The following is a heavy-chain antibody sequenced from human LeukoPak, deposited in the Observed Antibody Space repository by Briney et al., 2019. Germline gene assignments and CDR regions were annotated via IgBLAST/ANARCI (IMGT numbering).Heavy chain of an antibody. CDR2: INPSVGST. Sequence: ASMTVSCKASGYTFTSYYMHWVRHAPGQGLEWIGTINPSVGSTSYAQKFQGRATITRDTSTSTVYMELSSLRSEDTAVYYCARDLADIVVVVAAPYYYYGMDVWGKGTTVTVSS. CDR3: ARDLADIVVVVAAPYYYYGMDV. CDR1: GYTFTSYY. J-gene: IGHJ6*04. V-gene: IGHV1-46*01. D-gene: IGHD2-15*01.